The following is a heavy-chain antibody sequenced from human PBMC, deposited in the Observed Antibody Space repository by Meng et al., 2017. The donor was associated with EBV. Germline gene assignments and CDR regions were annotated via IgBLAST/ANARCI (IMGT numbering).Heavy chain of an antibody. Sequence: QVQVVASAGGVEKPWASVKVSCKTSGGPFRYYAISWVRQAPGQGLEWLGGFLPRLGAPNYAQKFHGRVKITADESTSTHYMDLSSLRSEDTAIYYCASESGRGYTPDYWGQGTLVTVSS. CDR3: ASESGRGYTPDY. CDR1: GGPFRYYA. J-gene: IGHJ4*02. V-gene: IGHV1-69*01. CDR2: FLPRLGAP. D-gene: IGHD3-10*01.